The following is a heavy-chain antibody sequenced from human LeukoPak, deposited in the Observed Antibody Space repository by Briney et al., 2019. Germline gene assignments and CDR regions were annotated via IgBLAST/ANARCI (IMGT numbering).Heavy chain of an antibody. CDR3: ARAGGGSSSWPYFDY. J-gene: IGHJ4*02. CDR1: GLTFSAYS. CDR2: IYSGGST. D-gene: IGHD6-13*01. Sequence: GGSLRLSCAASGLTFSAYSINWVRQAPGKGLEWVSVIYSGGSTYYADSVKGRFTISRHNSKNTLYLQMNSLRAEDTAVYYCARAGGGSSSWPYFDYWGQGTLVTVSS. V-gene: IGHV3-53*04.